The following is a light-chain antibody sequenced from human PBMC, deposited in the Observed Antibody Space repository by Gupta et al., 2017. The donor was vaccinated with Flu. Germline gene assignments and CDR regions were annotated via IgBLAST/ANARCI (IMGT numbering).Light chain of an antibody. CDR3: LSADSSGTYWV. Sequence: SYELTQSPSVSVSLGQMARITCAGEALTEKYVYWYQQKAGQSPVIMIDKDTKRPSGIPERFSGSTSGTTVTLTISGVQPEDEADYYCLSADSSGTYWVFGGGTRLTVV. V-gene: IGLV3-16*01. J-gene: IGLJ3*02. CDR1: ALTEKY. CDR2: KDT.